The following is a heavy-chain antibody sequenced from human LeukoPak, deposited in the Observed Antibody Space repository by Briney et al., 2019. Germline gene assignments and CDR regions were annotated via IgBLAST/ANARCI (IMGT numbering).Heavy chain of an antibody. D-gene: IGHD3-9*01. CDR2: IYYSGST. J-gene: IGHJ3*02. Sequence: SETLSLTCTVSGGSISSTSWYWGWIRQPPGKGLEWIGSIYYSGSTNYNPPLKSRVTISVDTSKNQFSLKLSSVTAADTAVYYCAREYDILTGFASQGAFDIWGQGTMVTVSS. CDR1: GGSISSTSWY. CDR3: AREYDILTGFASQGAFDI. V-gene: IGHV4-39*07.